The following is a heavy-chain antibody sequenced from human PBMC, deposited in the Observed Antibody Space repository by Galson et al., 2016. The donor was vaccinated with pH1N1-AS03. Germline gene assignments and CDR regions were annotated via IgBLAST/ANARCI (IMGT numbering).Heavy chain of an antibody. V-gene: IGHV4-59*01. CDR2: ISYSGFT. Sequence: ETLSLTCTISGGSITTNYWIWIRQPPGKGLQWIGYISYSGFTNYNPSLRSRVTISIDTSKNQFSLKMRSVAAADTALYFCARLYDVRSCYPSFDSWGQGILVTVSS. CDR3: ARLYDVRSCYPSFDS. J-gene: IGHJ4*02. D-gene: IGHD3-3*01. CDR1: GGSITTNY.